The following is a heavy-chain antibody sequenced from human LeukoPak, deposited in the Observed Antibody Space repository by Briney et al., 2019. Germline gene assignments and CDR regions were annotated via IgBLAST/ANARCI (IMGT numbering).Heavy chain of an antibody. V-gene: IGHV4-34*01. D-gene: IGHD3-22*01. Sequence: PSETLSLTCAVYGGSFSGYYWSWIRQPPGKGLEWIGEINHSGSTNYNPSLKSRVTISVDTSKNQFSPKLSSVTAADTAVYYCARSAPPGYYDSSGYYRLAAFDIWGQGTMVTVSS. CDR2: INHSGST. CDR1: GGSFSGYY. J-gene: IGHJ3*02. CDR3: ARSAPPGYYDSSGYYRLAAFDI.